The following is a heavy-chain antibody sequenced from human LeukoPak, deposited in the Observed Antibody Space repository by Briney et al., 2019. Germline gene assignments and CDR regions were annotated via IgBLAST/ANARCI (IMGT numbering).Heavy chain of an antibody. Sequence: GGSLRLSCAASGFTFSSYAMSWVRQAPGKGLEWVSAISGSGGSTYYADSVKGRFTISRDNSKNTLYLQMNSLRAEDTAVYYCAKGGYCSSTSCPMGWFDRWGQGTLVTVSS. J-gene: IGHJ5*02. V-gene: IGHV3-23*01. D-gene: IGHD2-2*01. CDR2: ISGSGGST. CDR1: GFTFSSYA. CDR3: AKGGYCSSTSCPMGWFDR.